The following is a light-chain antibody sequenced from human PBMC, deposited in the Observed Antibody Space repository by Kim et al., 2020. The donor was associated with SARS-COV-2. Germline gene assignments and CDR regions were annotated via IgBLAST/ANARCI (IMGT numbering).Light chain of an antibody. CDR3: QAWDSSFWV. CDR2: QDS. CDR1: KLGDKY. Sequence: SYELTQPPSVSVSPGQTANITCSGDKLGDKYACWYQQKPGQSPVLVIYQDSKRPSGIPERFSGSNSGNTATLTISGTQAMDEADYYCQAWDSSFWVFGGGTQLTVL. V-gene: IGLV3-1*01. J-gene: IGLJ3*02.